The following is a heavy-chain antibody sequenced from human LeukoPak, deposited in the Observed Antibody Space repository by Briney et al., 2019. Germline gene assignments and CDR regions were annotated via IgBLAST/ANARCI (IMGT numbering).Heavy chain of an antibody. D-gene: IGHD3-10*01. CDR2: ISGSGGST. V-gene: IGHV3-23*01. CDR3: AKGTYGSGTYGSIDY. CDR1: GFTFSSYA. Sequence: PGGSLRLSCAASGFTFSSYAMSWVRQAPGKGLEWVSAISGSGGSTYYADSVKGRFTISRDNSKNTLYLQMNSLRDEDTAVYYCAKGTYGSGTYGSIDYWGQGTLVTVSS. J-gene: IGHJ4*02.